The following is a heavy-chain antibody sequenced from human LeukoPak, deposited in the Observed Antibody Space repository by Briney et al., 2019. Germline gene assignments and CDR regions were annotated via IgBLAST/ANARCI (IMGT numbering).Heavy chain of an antibody. J-gene: IGHJ4*02. D-gene: IGHD3-22*01. CDR2: IYYSGST. CDR1: GGSISSYY. Sequence: SGTLSPTCTVSGGSISSYYWSWIRQPPGKGLEWIGYIYYSGSTNYNPSLKSRVTISVDTSKNQFSLKLSSVTAADTAVYYCARDYYDSSGYYYVRYFDYWGQGTLVTVSS. V-gene: IGHV4-59*12. CDR3: ARDYYDSSGYYYVRYFDY.